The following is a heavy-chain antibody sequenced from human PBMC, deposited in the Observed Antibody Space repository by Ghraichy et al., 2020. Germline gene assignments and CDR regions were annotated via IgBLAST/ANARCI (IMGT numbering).Heavy chain of an antibody. V-gene: IGHV3-9*01. CDR1: GFTFDDYA. CDR3: AKDISLEAARPDRADYYYYGMDV. Sequence: GRSLRLSCAASGFTFDDYAMHWVRQAPGKGLEWVSGISWNSGSIGYADSVKGRFTISRDNAKNSLYLQMNSLRAEDTALYYCAKDISLEAARPDRADYYYYGMDVWGQGTTVTVSS. D-gene: IGHD6-6*01. CDR2: ISWNSGSI. J-gene: IGHJ6*02.